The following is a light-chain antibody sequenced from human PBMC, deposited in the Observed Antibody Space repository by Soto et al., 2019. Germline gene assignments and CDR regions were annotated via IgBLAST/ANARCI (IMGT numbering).Light chain of an antibody. Sequence: QSVLTQSSSASGSPGQSVTISCTGTSSDVGGYDYVSWYQQHPGTAPKLMIFEVSNRPSGVSDRFSGSKSGNTASLTISGLEADDEADYSCSSYTARSTPVVFGGGTKLTVL. J-gene: IGLJ2*01. CDR2: EVS. CDR3: SSYTARSTPVV. CDR1: SSDVGGYDY. V-gene: IGLV2-14*01.